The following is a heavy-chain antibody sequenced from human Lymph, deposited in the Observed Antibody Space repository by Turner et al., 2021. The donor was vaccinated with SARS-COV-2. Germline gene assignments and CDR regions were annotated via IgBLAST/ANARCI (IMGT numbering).Heavy chain of an antibody. CDR2: IYYRGST. CDR1: GGSMNSNY. D-gene: IGHD2-21*02. J-gene: IGHJ5*02. CDR3: ARETVNNWVDP. V-gene: IGHV4-59*01. Sequence: QVQLQESGPRLVKPLETLSLPCTVSGGSMNSNYWRWIRQPPGKRLEWIGYIYYRGSTNYNPSLKSRVTISVDTSKNQFSLKLTSVTAADTAIYYGARETVNNWVDPWGQGILVTVSS.